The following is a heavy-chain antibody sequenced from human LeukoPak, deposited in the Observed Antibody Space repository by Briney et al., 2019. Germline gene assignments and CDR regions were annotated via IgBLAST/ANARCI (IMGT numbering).Heavy chain of an antibody. CDR3: TRVRLRQPSDY. D-gene: IGHD6-13*01. J-gene: IGHJ4*02. Sequence: GRSLRLSPAASGFTLNSYSMHWVREAPGKGLEGGTATSDDETYKFSADSVKGRFTIPRDNSKHTLYLQMNSLRFEDPSLHYFTRVRLRQPSDYWGQGILDTVSS. V-gene: IGHV3-30-3*01. CDR2: TSDDETYK. CDR1: GFTLNSYS.